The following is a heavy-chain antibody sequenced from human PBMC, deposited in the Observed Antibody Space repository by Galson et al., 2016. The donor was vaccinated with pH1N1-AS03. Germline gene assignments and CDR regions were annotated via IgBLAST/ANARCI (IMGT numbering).Heavy chain of an antibody. V-gene: IGHV3-30*01. CDR2: ISHDGRNK. D-gene: IGHD6-13*01. J-gene: IGHJ6*02. CDR1: GVIVSTYA. CDR3: ARDSVSGGTYYYGMDV. Sequence: SLRLSCAASGVIVSTYAMHWVRQAPGKGLEWLAVISHDGRNKYYADSVKGRITISRDNSKNTLFVQMDSLRVEDTDVYYCARDSVSGGTYYYGMDVWGQGTTVTVSS.